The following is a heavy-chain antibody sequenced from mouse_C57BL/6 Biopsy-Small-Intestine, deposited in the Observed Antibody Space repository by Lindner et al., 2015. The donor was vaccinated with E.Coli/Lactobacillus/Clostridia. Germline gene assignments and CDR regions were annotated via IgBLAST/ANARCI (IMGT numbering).Heavy chain of an antibody. Sequence: SVKVSCKASGNINSDQYMHWVRQAPGQGLEWVGRVSLYTGGTKYAQKFQGRVTMSWDTSISTAYMELTSLTSDDTAVYYCATVAFFSSYHFDPWGQGTLVTVPS. CDR2: VSLYTGGT. V-gene: IGHV14-2*02. J-gene: IGHJ4*01. D-gene: IGHD3-1*01. CDR3: ATVAFFSSYHFDP. CDR1: GNINSDQY.